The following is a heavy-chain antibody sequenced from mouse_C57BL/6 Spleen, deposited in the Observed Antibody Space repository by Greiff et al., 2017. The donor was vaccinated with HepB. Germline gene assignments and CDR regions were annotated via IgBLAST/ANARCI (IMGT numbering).Heavy chain of an antibody. CDR2: IYPRSGNT. CDR1: GYTFTSYG. Sequence: QVQLKQSGAELARPGASVKLSCKASGYTFTSYGISWVKQRTGQGLEWIGEIYPRSGNTYYNEKFKGKATLTADKSSSTAYMELRSLTSEDSAVYFCARFYDGYYHYFDYWGQGTTLTVSS. CDR3: ARFYDGYYHYFDY. D-gene: IGHD2-3*01. J-gene: IGHJ2*01. V-gene: IGHV1-81*01.